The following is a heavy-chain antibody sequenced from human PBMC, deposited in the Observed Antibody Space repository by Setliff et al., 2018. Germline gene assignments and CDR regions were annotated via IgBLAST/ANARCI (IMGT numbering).Heavy chain of an antibody. CDR3: ARGTDYHGSGSYWAKDV. J-gene: IGHJ6*04. CDR1: GNRFTDYN. D-gene: IGHD3-10*01. Sequence: ASVKVSCKASGNRFTDYNLHWVRQAPGQGLEWMGWINPDSGDTHSAQKFQGRVTMTRDTSINTAYMELGSLTSDDTAVYYCARGTDYHGSGSYWAKDVWGKGTTVTVSS. CDR2: INPDSGDT. V-gene: IGHV1-2*02.